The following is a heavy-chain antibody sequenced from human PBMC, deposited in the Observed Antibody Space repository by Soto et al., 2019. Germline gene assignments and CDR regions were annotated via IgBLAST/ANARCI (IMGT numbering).Heavy chain of an antibody. V-gene: IGHV4-34*01. D-gene: IGHD3-22*01. CDR2: INHSGGT. CDR3: ARGRMDYYDSSGYYDY. J-gene: IGHJ4*02. Sequence: SETLSLICAVYGGSFSGCYWSWIRQPPGKGLEWIGEINHSGGTNYNPSLKSRVTISVDTSKNQFSLKLSSVTAADTAVYYCARGRMDYYDSSGYYDYWGQGTLVTVSS. CDR1: GGSFSGCY.